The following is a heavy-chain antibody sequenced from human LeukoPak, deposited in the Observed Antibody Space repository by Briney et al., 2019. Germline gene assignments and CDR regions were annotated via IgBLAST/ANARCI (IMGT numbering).Heavy chain of an antibody. D-gene: IGHD3-16*01. CDR2: IYYSGST. J-gene: IGHJ6*03. V-gene: IGHV4-59*08. Sequence: SETLSLTCTVSGGSIRGYYWSWVRQPPGKGLEWIAYIYYSGSTNYNPSLKSRVTISLDTSKNQFSLKLSSVTAADTVVYYCAVGATHYYMDVWGKGTTVTVSS. CDR1: GGSIRGYY. CDR3: AVGATHYYMDV.